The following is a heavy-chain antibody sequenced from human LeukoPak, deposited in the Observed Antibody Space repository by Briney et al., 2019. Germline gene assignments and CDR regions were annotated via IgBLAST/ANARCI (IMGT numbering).Heavy chain of an antibody. CDR3: ARGGLLVVPAAIWFDP. J-gene: IGHJ5*02. CDR1: GGSISSSNW. D-gene: IGHD2-2*01. V-gene: IGHV4-4*02. CDR2: IYRSGST. Sequence: PSETLSLTCAVSGGSISSSNWWNWVRQSPGKGLEWIGEIYRSGSTNYNPSLKSRVTISIDTSKNQFSLKLSSVTAADTAVYYCARGGLLVVPAAIWFDPWGQGTLVTVSS.